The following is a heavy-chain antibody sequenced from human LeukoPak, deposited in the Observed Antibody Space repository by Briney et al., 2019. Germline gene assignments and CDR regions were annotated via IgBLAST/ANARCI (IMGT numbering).Heavy chain of an antibody. J-gene: IGHJ4*02. CDR3: TITPSSGPDY. D-gene: IGHD6-19*01. CDR1: GFTFSSYG. Sequence: PGGSLRLSCAASGFTFSSYGMHWVRQTPGKGLEWVAFIEYDGSDKFYADSLKGRFTISRDNSKNTLYLQMSSLRADDTAVYYCTITPSSGPDYWGQGTLVTVSS. V-gene: IGHV3-30*02. CDR2: IEYDGSDK.